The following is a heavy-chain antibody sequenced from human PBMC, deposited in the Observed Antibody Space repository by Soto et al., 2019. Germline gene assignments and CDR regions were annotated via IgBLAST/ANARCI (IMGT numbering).Heavy chain of an antibody. CDR3: ARGGAYYDFWSGQPSTDYFDY. Sequence: ASVKVSCKASGYTFTSYDINWVRQATGQGLEWMGWMNPNSGNTGYAQKFQGRVTMTRNTSISTAYMELSSLRSEDTAVYYCARGGAYYDFWSGQPSTDYFDYWGQGTLVTVSS. CDR2: MNPNSGNT. V-gene: IGHV1-8*01. J-gene: IGHJ4*02. D-gene: IGHD3-3*01. CDR1: GYTFTSYD.